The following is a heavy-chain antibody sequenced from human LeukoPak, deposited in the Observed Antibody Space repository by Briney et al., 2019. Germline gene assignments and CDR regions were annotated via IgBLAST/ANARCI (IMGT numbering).Heavy chain of an antibody. CDR1: GGSISSSSYY. CDR3: ARHSRGFYSSSWFAFDI. Sequence: SETLSLTCTVSGGSISSSSYYWGWIRQPPGKGLEWIGSIYYSGSTYYNPSLKSRVTISVDTSKNQFSLKPSSVTAADTAVYYCARHSRGFYSSSWFAFDIWGQGTMVTVSS. D-gene: IGHD6-13*01. CDR2: IYYSGST. J-gene: IGHJ3*02. V-gene: IGHV4-39*01.